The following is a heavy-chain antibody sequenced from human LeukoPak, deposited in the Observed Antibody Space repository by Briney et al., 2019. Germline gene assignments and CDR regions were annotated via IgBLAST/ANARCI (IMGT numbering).Heavy chain of an antibody. J-gene: IGHJ4*02. CDR2: IIPIFGTA. CDR3: ARGARDGYNYFGYDY. D-gene: IGHD5-24*01. Sequence: GASVKVSRKASGGTFSSYAISWVRQAPGQGLEWMGGIIPIFGTANYAQKFQGRVTITADESTSTAYMELNSLRSEDTAVYYCARGARDGYNYFGYDYWGQGTLVTVSS. V-gene: IGHV1-69*13. CDR1: GGTFSSYA.